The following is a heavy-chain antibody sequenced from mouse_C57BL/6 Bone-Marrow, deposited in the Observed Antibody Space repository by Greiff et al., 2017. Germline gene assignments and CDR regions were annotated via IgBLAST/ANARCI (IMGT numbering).Heavy chain of an antibody. D-gene: IGHD2-5*01. J-gene: IGHJ2*01. CDR3: TRDDSNPYYFDY. CDR1: GFTFSSYA. CDR2: ISSGGDYI. Sequence: EVKLMESGEGLVKPGGSLKLSCAASGFTFSSYAMSWVRQTPEKRLEWVAYISSGGDYIYYADTVKGRFTISRDNARNTLYLQMSSLKSEDTAMYYCTRDDSNPYYFDYWGQGTTLTVSS. V-gene: IGHV5-9-1*02.